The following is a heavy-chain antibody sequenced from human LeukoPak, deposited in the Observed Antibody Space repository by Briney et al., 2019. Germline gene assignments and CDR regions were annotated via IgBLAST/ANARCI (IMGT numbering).Heavy chain of an antibody. CDR3: APGGSYGPIDAFDI. CDR1: GFTFSDAW. Sequence: GGSHRLSCAASGFTFSDAWMSWVRQIPGKGLEWVSYISSSGSTIYYADSVKGRFTISRDNAKNSLYLQMNSLRAEDTAVYYCAPGGSYGPIDAFDIWGQGTMVTVSS. CDR2: ISSSGSTI. V-gene: IGHV3-11*04. J-gene: IGHJ3*02. D-gene: IGHD1-26*01.